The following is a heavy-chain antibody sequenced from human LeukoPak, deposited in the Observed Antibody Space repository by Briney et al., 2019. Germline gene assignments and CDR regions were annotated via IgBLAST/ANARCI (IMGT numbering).Heavy chain of an antibody. CDR2: IHTVGSP. D-gene: IGHD5-12*01. CDR3: AKDREGLSSGYDLEYFDY. V-gene: IGHV3-53*04. CDR1: GFTVSSHS. Sequence: GGSLRLSCAVYGFTVSSHSVTWVRQAPGKGLEWVSVIHTVGSPYYADSVQGRFTISRHNSKNTIYLQMNSLRPEDTAVYYCAKDREGLSSGYDLEYFDYWGQGTLVTVSS. J-gene: IGHJ4*02.